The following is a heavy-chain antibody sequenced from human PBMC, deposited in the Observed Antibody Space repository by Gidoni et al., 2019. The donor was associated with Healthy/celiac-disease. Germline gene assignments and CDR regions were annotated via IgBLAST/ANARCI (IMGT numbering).Heavy chain of an antibody. Sequence: QLQLQESGPGLVKPSETLSLTCTVSGGSISSSSYYWGWIRQPPGKGLEWIGSIYYSGSTYYNPSLKSRVTISVDTSKNQFSLKLSSVTAADTAVYYCASPRITMMSTHAFDIWGQGTMVTVSS. J-gene: IGHJ3*02. CDR1: GGSISSSSYY. D-gene: IGHD3-22*01. CDR2: IYYSGST. CDR3: ASPRITMMSTHAFDI. V-gene: IGHV4-39*01.